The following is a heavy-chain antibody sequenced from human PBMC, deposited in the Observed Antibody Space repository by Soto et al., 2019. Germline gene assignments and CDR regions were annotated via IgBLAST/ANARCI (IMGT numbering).Heavy chain of an antibody. CDR1: GFTFSSYS. CDR3: ARGGGAYGSGSYSYYYYMDV. CDR2: ISSSSSYI. D-gene: IGHD3-10*01. V-gene: IGHV3-21*01. Sequence: GGSLRLSCAASGFTFSSYSMNWVRQAPGKGLEWVSSISSSSSYIYYADSVKGRFTISRDNAKNSLYLQMNSLRAEDTAVYYCARGGGAYGSGSYSYYYYMDVWGKGTTVTVSS. J-gene: IGHJ6*03.